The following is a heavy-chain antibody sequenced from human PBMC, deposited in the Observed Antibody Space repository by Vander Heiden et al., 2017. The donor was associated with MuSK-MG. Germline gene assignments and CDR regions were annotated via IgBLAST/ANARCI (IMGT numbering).Heavy chain of an antibody. J-gene: IGHJ4*02. V-gene: IGHV3-30*04. D-gene: IGHD3-10*01. CDR2: ISYDGSNK. CDR1: GFPFSSYA. CDR3: ARGDPLWFGELLEGFDY. Sequence: QVQLVESGGGVVPPGRSLRLSCAASGFPFSSYAMHWVRQAPGKGLEWVAVISYDGSNKYYADSVKGRFTISRDNSKNTLYLQMNSLRAEDTAVYYCARGDPLWFGELLEGFDYWGQGTLVTVSS.